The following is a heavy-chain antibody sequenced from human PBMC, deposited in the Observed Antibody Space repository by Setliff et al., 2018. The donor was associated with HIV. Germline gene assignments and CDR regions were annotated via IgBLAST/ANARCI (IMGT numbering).Heavy chain of an antibody. V-gene: IGHV4-34*01. D-gene: IGHD2-2*01. J-gene: IGHJ6*03. Sequence: SETLSLTCSVYGESLGGFYWSWIRQSPGKGLEWIGEINHSGSTNYNPSLKSRVTMSVDTSKNQFSLRLSSVTAADTAVYYCAREVRVVLPAAASGNYYYYYMDVWGKGTTVTVSS. CDR2: INHSGST. CDR3: AREVRVVLPAAASGNYYYYYMDV. CDR1: GESLGGFY.